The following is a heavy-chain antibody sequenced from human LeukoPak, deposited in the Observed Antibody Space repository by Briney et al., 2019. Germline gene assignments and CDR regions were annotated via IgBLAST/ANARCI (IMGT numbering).Heavy chain of an antibody. CDR2: INPNSGGT. CDR1: GYTFTGYY. V-gene: IGHV1-2*02. J-gene: IGHJ5*02. D-gene: IGHD3-22*01. Sequence: ASVKVSCKASGYTFTGYYMHWVRQAPGQGLEWMGWINPNSGGTNYVQKFQGRVTMTRDTSISTAYMELSRLRSDDTAVYYCSLLYYYDSSGYDPWGQGTLVTVSS. CDR3: SLLYYYDSSGYDP.